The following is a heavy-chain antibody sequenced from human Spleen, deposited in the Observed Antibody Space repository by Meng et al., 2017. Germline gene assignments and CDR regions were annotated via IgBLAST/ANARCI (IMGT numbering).Heavy chain of an antibody. CDR1: GGSISNYY. J-gene: IGHJ4*02. D-gene: IGHD1-1*01. CDR3: ARDQLNQLDY. V-gene: IGHV4-4*07. Sequence: SETLSLTCTVSGGSISNYYWTWIRQPAGKGLEWIGRIYTSGSTNYNPSLMSRVTMSVDMSKNQFSLRLTSVTAADTAVYYCARDQLNQLDYWGQGTRVTGAS. CDR2: IYTSGST.